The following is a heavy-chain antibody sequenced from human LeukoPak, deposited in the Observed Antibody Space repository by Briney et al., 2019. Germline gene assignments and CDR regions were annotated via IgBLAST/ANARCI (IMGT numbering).Heavy chain of an antibody. Sequence: GASVKVCCKASGYTFTSYGISWVRQAPGQGLEWMGWISAYNGNTNYAQKLQGRVTMTTDTSTSTAYMELRSLRSDDTAVYYCARVEYSSSWGRGAFDIWGQGTMVTVSS. CDR1: GYTFTSYG. D-gene: IGHD6-13*01. V-gene: IGHV1-18*01. CDR3: ARVEYSSSWGRGAFDI. CDR2: ISAYNGNT. J-gene: IGHJ3*02.